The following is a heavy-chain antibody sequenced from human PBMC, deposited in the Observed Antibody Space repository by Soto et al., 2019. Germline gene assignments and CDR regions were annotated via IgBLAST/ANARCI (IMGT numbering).Heavy chain of an antibody. CDR1: GDSVSSNTAS. V-gene: IGHV6-1*01. Sequence: PSQTLSLTCVISGDSVSSNTASWNWIRQSPSRGLEWLGRTCFRSKWCNDYAVSVKSRIIINPDTSNNQFSLQLNSVTPEDTAVYFCAKGDNLGPKTGYAFDPWGQGIMVTVSS. J-gene: IGHJ5*02. D-gene: IGHD5-12*01. CDR2: TCFRSKWCN. CDR3: AKGDNLGPKTGYAFDP.